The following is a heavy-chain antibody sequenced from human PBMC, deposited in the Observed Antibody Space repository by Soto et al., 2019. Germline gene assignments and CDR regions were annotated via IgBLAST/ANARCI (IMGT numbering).Heavy chain of an antibody. CDR3: AGDWILPMYYYDSSGYWDY. CDR1: GFTFSSYS. CDR2: ISSSSSTI. Sequence: EVQLVESGGGLVQPGGSLRLSCAASGFTFSSYSMNWVRQAPGKGLEWVSYISSSSSTIYYADSVKGRFTISRDNAQNSLYLQMNRLRDEDTALYYWAGDWILPMYYYDSSGYWDYWGQGTLVTVSS. J-gene: IGHJ4*02. V-gene: IGHV3-48*02. D-gene: IGHD3-22*01.